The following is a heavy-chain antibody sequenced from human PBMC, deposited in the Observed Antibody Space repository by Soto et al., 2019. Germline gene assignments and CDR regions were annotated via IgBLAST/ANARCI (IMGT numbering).Heavy chain of an antibody. D-gene: IGHD3-3*01. V-gene: IGHV4-59*01. CDR2: IHYSGST. CDR3: AKGPTIFGVVLSYSFYYGLDV. CDR1: GGSISSYY. J-gene: IGHJ6*02. Sequence: PSETLSLTCTVSGGSISSYYWSWIRQPPGKGLEWFGYIHYSGSTNYNPSLESRVTISVDTSKNQFSLILSSVTAADTAVYHCAKGPTIFGVVLSYSFYYGLDVWGQGTTVTVSS.